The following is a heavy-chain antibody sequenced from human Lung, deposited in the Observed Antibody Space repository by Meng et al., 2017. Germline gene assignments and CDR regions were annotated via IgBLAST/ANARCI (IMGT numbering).Heavy chain of an antibody. CDR3: ARDEDISAAGKLFGDY. V-gene: IGHV1-2*06. J-gene: IGHJ4*02. CDR2: IDPNNDHT. CDR1: GYTFAAYW. Sequence: QAQLVHAWPEVKKPGASRKLSCKPSGYTFAAYWIHWLRQAPGQGLEWMGRIDPNNDHTQYAQNFQGRVTMTSDTSISTVYMELNGLRSDDTAVYYCARDEDISAAGKLFGDYWGQGTLVTVSS. D-gene: IGHD6-13*01.